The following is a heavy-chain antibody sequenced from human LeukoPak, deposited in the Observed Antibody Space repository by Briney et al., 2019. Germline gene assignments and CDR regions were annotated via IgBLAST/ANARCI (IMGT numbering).Heavy chain of an antibody. CDR3: AKQASLYSSSPGDY. J-gene: IGHJ4*02. V-gene: IGHV3-23*01. Sequence: PGGSLRLSCAASGFTFSSYATSWVRQASGKGLEWVSAISGSGGSTYYADSVKGRFTISRDNSKNTLYLQMNSLRAEDTAVYYCAKQASLYSSSPGDYWGQGTLVTVSS. CDR1: GFTFSSYA. D-gene: IGHD6-6*01. CDR2: ISGSGGST.